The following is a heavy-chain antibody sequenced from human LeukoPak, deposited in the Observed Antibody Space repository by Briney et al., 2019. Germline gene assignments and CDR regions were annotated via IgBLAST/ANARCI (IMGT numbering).Heavy chain of an antibody. D-gene: IGHD3-22*01. CDR1: GYTFTSYA. V-gene: IGHV1-3*01. J-gene: IGHJ3*02. CDR3: ARDPSGYYDSSGYHNDAFDI. Sequence: ASVKVSCKASGYTFTSYAMHWVRQAPGQRLEWMGWINAGNGNTKYSQKFQGRVTITRDTSASTAYMELSSLRSDDTAVYYCARDPSGYYDSSGYHNDAFDIWGQGTMVTVSS. CDR2: INAGNGNT.